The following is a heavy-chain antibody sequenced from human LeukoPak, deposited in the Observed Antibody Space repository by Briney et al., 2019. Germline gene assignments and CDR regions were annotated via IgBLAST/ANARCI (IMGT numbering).Heavy chain of an antibody. V-gene: IGHV3-21*01. CDR1: GFTFSSYS. CDR3: ARDRDVDTAMVDAFDI. D-gene: IGHD5-18*01. Sequence: GGSLRLSCAASGFTFSSYSMNWVRQAPGKGLEWVSSISSSSSYIYYADSVKGRFTISRDNAKNSLYLQMNSLRAEDTAVYYCARDRDVDTAMVDAFDIWGQGTMVTVSS. CDR2: ISSSSSYI. J-gene: IGHJ3*02.